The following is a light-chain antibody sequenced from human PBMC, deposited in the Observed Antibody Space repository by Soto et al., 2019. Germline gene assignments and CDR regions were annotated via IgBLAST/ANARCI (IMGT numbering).Light chain of an antibody. CDR3: SSYTSSSTLGVV. Sequence: QSALTQPASVSGSPGQSITISCTGTSSDVGGYNYVSWYQQHPGKAPKFMIYGVTNRPSGVSNRFSGSKSGNTASLTISGLQAEDEADYYCSSYTSSSTLGVVFGGGTKLTVL. J-gene: IGLJ2*01. CDR2: GVT. CDR1: SSDVGGYNY. V-gene: IGLV2-14*01.